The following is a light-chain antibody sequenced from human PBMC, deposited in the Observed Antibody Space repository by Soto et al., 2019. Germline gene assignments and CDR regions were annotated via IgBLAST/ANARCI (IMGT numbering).Light chain of an antibody. Sequence: QAVLTQHRSVSGSPGQSVTISCTGTSSDVGAYNCVSWYQQHPGKAPKFMIYGVSKRPSGVPDRFSGSKSGNTASLTISGLQAEDEADYYCCSYAGTYSYVFGTGTKV. V-gene: IGLV2-11*01. CDR2: GVS. CDR1: SSDVGAYNC. J-gene: IGLJ1*01. CDR3: CSYAGTYSYV.